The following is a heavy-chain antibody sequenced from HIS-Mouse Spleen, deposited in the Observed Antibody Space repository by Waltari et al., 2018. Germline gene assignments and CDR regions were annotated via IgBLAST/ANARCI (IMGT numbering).Heavy chain of an antibody. CDR2: NNPSSGGT. V-gene: IGHV1-2*02. Sequence: QVQLVQSGAEVKKPGASVKVSCKASGYTFTGYYMHWVRQAPGQGLEWMGWNNPSSGGTNYAQKFQGRVTMTRDTSISTAYMELSRLRSDDTAVYYCARGSGRWELLLPNWFDPWGQGTLVTVSS. CDR1: GYTFTGYY. CDR3: ARGSGRWELLLPNWFDP. J-gene: IGHJ5*02. D-gene: IGHD1-26*01.